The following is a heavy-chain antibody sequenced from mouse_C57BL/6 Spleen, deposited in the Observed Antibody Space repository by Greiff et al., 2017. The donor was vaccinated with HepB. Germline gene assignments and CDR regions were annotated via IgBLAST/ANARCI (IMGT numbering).Heavy chain of an antibody. CDR3: ARGVHYYGSSHWYFDV. CDR1: GYTFTDHT. Sequence: VQLQQSDAELVKPGASVKISCKVSGYTFTDHTIHWMKQRPEQGLEWIGYIYPRDGSTKYNEKFKGKATLTADKSSSTAYMQLNSLTSEDSAGYFCARGVHYYGSSHWYFDVWGTGTTVTVSS. CDR2: IYPRDGST. D-gene: IGHD1-1*01. V-gene: IGHV1-78*01. J-gene: IGHJ1*03.